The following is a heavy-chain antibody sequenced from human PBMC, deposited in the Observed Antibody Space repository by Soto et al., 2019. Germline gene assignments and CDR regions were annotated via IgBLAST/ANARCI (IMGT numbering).Heavy chain of an antibody. Sequence: QVQLVQSGAEVKKPGSSVKVSCKASGGTFSSYVISWVRQAPGQGLEWMGGIIPIFGTANYAQKFQGRVTITADESTSTAYMELSSLRSEDTAVYYCARGDYGVSGLRYYFDYWGQGTLVTVSS. J-gene: IGHJ4*02. CDR1: GGTFSSYV. CDR3: ARGDYGVSGLRYYFDY. V-gene: IGHV1-69*01. CDR2: IIPIFGTA. D-gene: IGHD4-17*01.